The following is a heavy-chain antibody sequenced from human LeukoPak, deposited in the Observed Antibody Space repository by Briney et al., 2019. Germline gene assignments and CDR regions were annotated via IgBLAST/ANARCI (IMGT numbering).Heavy chain of an antibody. CDR1: GLTVSSNY. CDR3: ARVIQSLLLKGYFDY. J-gene: IGHJ4*02. D-gene: IGHD2-15*01. V-gene: IGHV3-53*01. CDR2: IYSGGSA. Sequence: GGSLRLSCAASGLTVSSNYMSWVRQAPGKGLECVSVIYSGGSAYYADSLKGRFTISRDNSKNTLYLQMNSLRAEDTAVYYCARVIQSLLLKGYFDYWGQGTLVTVSS.